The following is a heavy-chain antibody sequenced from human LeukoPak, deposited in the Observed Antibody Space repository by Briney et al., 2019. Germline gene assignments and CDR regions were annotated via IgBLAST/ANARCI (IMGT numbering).Heavy chain of an antibody. J-gene: IGHJ4*02. V-gene: IGHV3-33*01. CDR2: IWYDGSNK. D-gene: IGHD3-10*01. CDR3: ARDRRLRWFGEPSHYFDY. Sequence: PGGSLRLSCAASGFTFSSYGMHWVRQAPGKGLEWVAVIWYDGSNKYYADSVKGRFTISRDNSKNTLYLQMNSLRAEDTAVYYCARDRRLRWFGEPSHYFDYWGQGTLVTVSS. CDR1: GFTFSSYG.